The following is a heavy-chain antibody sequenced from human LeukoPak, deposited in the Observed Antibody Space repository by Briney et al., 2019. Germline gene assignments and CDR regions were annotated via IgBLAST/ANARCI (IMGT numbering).Heavy chain of an antibody. CDR3: ARSSRELGGYAPWELMPPFDY. CDR1: GFTVSSNY. CDR2: IYSGGST. Sequence: GGSLRLSCAASGFTVSSNYMSWVRQAPGKGLEWVSVIYSGGSTYYADSVKGRFTVSRDNAKNSLYLQMNSLRAEDTAVYYCARSSRELGGYAPWELMPPFDYWGQGTLVTVSS. D-gene: IGHD1-7*01. V-gene: IGHV3-53*01. J-gene: IGHJ4*02.